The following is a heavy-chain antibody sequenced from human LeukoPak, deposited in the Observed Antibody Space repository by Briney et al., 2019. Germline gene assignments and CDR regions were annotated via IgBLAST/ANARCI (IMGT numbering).Heavy chain of an antibody. D-gene: IGHD2-15*01. J-gene: IGHJ5*02. CDR2: IKQDGSEK. Sequence: GGSLRLSCAASGFTFSSYWMSWVRQAPGKGLEWVANIKQDGSEKDYVDSVKGRFTISRDNAKNSLYLQMNSLRAEDTAVYYCARALDIVVVVAATSWFDPWGQGTLVTVSS. CDR3: ARALDIVVVVAATSWFDP. V-gene: IGHV3-7*01. CDR1: GFTFSSYW.